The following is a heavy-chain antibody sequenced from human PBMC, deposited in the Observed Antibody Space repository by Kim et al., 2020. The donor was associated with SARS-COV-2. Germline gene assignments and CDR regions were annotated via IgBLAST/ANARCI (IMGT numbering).Heavy chain of an antibody. D-gene: IGHD3-10*01. Sequence: SETLSLTCAVYGGSFSGYYWSWIRQPPGKGLEWIGEINHSGSTNYNPSLKSRVTISVDTSKNQFSLKLSSVTAADTAVYYCPSLPRGFGGLSPYWGQGTLVTVSS. CDR2: INHSGST. CDR1: GGSFSGYY. J-gene: IGHJ4*02. V-gene: IGHV4-34*01. CDR3: PSLPRGFGGLSPY.